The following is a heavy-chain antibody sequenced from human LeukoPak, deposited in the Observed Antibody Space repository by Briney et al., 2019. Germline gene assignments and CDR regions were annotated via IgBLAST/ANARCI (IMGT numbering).Heavy chain of an antibody. V-gene: IGHV4-39*07. D-gene: IGHD3-10*01. CDR1: GGSISSSSYY. Sequence: PSETLSLTCTVSGGSISSSSYYWGWIRQPPGKGLECIGSIYSSGSTYYNPSLKSRVIIIIDTPKNHFSLTLSSVTAADTAVYYCARVTTMVRGVIRRYAFDIWGQGTMVTVSS. CDR3: ARVTTMVRGVIRRYAFDI. CDR2: IYSSGST. J-gene: IGHJ3*02.